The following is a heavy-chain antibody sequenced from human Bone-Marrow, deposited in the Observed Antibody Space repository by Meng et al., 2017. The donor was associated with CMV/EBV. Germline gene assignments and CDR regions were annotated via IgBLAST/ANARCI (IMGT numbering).Heavy chain of an antibody. V-gene: IGHV1-2*02. Sequence: ASVKVSCKASGYTFTGYYMHWVRQAPGQGLEWMGWINPNSGGTNYAQKFQGRVTMTRDTSISTAYMELSRLRSDDTVVYYCARVGLEYCSGGSCYSKAGYFDLWGRGTLVTVSS. CDR1: GYTFTGYY. J-gene: IGHJ2*01. CDR2: INPNSGGT. CDR3: ARVGLEYCSGGSCYSKAGYFDL. D-gene: IGHD2-15*01.